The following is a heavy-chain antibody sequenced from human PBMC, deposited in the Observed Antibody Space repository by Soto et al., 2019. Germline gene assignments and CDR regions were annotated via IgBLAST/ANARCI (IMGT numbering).Heavy chain of an antibody. Sequence: GGSLRLSCAVSKITFSSYAMSWVRQAPGKGLEWVSTISGSGTTTLYADSLKGRFTTSRDNSKNTLYLQMNSLRAEDTAVYYCAKGASSSWTYFYYYYMDVWGKGTTVTVSS. CDR2: ISGSGTTT. J-gene: IGHJ6*03. CDR1: KITFSSYA. V-gene: IGHV3-23*01. D-gene: IGHD6-13*01. CDR3: AKGASSSWTYFYYYYMDV.